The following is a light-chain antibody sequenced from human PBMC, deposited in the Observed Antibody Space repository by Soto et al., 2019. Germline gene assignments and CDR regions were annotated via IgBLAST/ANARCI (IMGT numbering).Light chain of an antibody. Sequence: QSVLTQPPSVSAAPGQKVTVSCSGSSSNIGNNHVSWYQHLPGTAPKVLIYDNNKRPPGIPDRFSGSKSATSATLDITGLHIGDEADYYCGSWDRSLRGWVFGGGTKLTVL. CDR3: GSWDRSLRGWV. CDR2: DNN. CDR1: SSNIGNNH. J-gene: IGLJ3*02. V-gene: IGLV1-51*01.